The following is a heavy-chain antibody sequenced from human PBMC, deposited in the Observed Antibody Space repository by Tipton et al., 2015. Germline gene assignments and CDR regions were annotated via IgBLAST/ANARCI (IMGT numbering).Heavy chain of an antibody. V-gene: IGHV1-46*01. J-gene: IGHJ4*02. CDR3: ARCHLVGATALGY. Sequence: QSGPEVKKPGASVKVSCKASGYTFTNYYMQWVRQAPGQGLEWMGIINPDGGSTSYAQKFQGRVTMTRDTSTSTVYMELSSLRSEDTAVYYCARCHLVGATALGYWGQGTLVTVSS. D-gene: IGHD1-26*01. CDR2: INPDGGST. CDR1: GYTFTNYY.